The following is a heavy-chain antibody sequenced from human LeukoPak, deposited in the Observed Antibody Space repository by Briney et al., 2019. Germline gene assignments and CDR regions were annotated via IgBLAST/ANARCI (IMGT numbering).Heavy chain of an antibody. CDR2: IRYDGSKS. CDR1: GFTFNSYG. V-gene: IGHV3-30*02. Sequence: GGSLRLSCAASGFTFNSYGMHWVRQAPGKGLEWVAFIRYDGSKSYFADSVKGRFTISRDNSKNTLYLQMNSLRAEDTAVYYCAKATAQLVYFDYWGQGTLVTVSS. J-gene: IGHJ4*02. CDR3: AKATAQLVYFDY. D-gene: IGHD6-6*01.